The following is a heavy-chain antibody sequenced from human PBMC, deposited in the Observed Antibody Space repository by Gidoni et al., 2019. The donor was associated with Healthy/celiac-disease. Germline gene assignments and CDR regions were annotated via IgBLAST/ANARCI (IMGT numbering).Heavy chain of an antibody. CDR3: ATGSGSSYRGSRGFWGYYGMDV. Sequence: QVQLVQSGAEVKKPGASVNVSCKVSGYTLTQLSMPRVRQAPGKGLAWMGGFDPEAGETIYAQKFQGRVNMTEDTSTDTADMELSSLRSEDTAVYYCATGSGSSYRGSRGFWGYYGMDVWGQGTTVTVSS. CDR2: FDPEAGET. D-gene: IGHD1-26*01. CDR1: GYTLTQLS. V-gene: IGHV1-24*01. J-gene: IGHJ6*02.